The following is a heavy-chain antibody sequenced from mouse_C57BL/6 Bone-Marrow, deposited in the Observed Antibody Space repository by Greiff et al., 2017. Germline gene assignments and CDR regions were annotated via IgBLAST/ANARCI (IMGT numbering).Heavy chain of an antibody. CDR1: GYAFSSSW. V-gene: IGHV1-82*01. CDR2: IYPGDGDT. D-gene: IGHD1-1*01. CDR3: ALLITTVVSDY. J-gene: IGHJ2*01. Sequence: VQLQQSGPELVKPGASVKISCKASGYAFSSSWMNWVKQRTGKGLEWIGRIYPGDGDTNYNGKFKGKATLTADKSSSTAYMQLSSLTSEDSAVYFCALLITTVVSDYWGQGTTLTVSS.